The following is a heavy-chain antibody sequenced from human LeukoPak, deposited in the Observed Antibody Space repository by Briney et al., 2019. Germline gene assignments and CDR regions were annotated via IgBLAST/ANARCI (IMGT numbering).Heavy chain of an antibody. D-gene: IGHD3-16*01. J-gene: IGHJ6*03. Sequence: GGSLRLSCAASGFTFSTYWTCCVRQAPGKGLEWVANIKEDGSETNYVESVKGRFFISRDNAKNSQRLQMNSLRVEDSAVYYCARCEGFYDYFSGNPTYYFYLDVWGKGTTVTVSS. V-gene: IGHV3-7*01. CDR3: ARCEGFYDYFSGNPTYYFYLDV. CDR2: IKEDGSET. CDR1: GFTFSTYW.